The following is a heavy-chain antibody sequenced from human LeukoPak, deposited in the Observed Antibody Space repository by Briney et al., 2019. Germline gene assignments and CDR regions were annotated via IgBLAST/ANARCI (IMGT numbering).Heavy chain of an antibody. J-gene: IGHJ4*02. V-gene: IGHV4-4*07. Sequence: SETLSLTCTVSGGCISSYYWSWIRQPAGKGLEWIGRIYTSGSTNYNPSLKSRVTMSVDTSKNQFSLKLSSVTAADTAVYYCARDKLIAAAGLFDYWGQGTLVTVSS. CDR3: ARDKLIAAAGLFDY. CDR1: GGCISSYY. CDR2: IYTSGST. D-gene: IGHD6-13*01.